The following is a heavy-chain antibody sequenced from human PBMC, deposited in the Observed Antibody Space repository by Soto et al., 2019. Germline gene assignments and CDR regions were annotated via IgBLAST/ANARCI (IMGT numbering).Heavy chain of an antibody. V-gene: IGHV1-8*01. J-gene: IGHJ5*02. Sequence: ASVKVSCKASGYTFTSYDINWVRQATGQGLEWMGWMNPNSGKTGYAQKFQGRVTMTRNTSISTAYMGLSSLRSEDTAVYYCARGGIIVVPAAIPFDPWGQGTLVTVSS. CDR2: MNPNSGKT. D-gene: IGHD2-2*02. CDR3: ARGGIIVVPAAIPFDP. CDR1: GYTFTSYD.